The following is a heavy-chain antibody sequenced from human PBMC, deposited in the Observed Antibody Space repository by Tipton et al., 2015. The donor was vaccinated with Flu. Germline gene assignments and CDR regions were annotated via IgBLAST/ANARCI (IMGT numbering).Heavy chain of an antibody. CDR1: GFTVSTNY. CDR3: AREIPGGATNLDY. V-gene: IGHV3-7*03. D-gene: IGHD2-21*01. J-gene: IGHJ4*02. Sequence: SLRLSCAASGFTVSTNYMSWVRQAPGKGLEWVANIKQDGSEKNYVDSVKGRFTISRDNDKRSLYLQMNTLRAEDTAVYYCAREIPGGATNLDYWGQGTLVTVSS. CDR2: IKQDGSEK.